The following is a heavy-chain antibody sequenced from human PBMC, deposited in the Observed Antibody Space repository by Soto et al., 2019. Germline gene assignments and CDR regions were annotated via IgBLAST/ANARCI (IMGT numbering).Heavy chain of an antibody. D-gene: IGHD6-6*01. CDR2: LYYRGST. CDR3: AGARPDGARLDP. CDR1: GGSISSGDYY. V-gene: IGHV4-30-4*01. Sequence: QVQLQESGPGLVKPSQTLSLTCTVSGGSISSGDYYWSWIRQPPGKGLEWIGYLYYRGSTYYNPSLNSRVTISVDTSKTLFSLTLSSVTAADTAVYYCAGARPDGARLDPWGQGTLVTVSS. J-gene: IGHJ5*02.